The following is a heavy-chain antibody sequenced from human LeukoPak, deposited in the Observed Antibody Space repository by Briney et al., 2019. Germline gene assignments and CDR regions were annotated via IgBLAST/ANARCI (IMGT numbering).Heavy chain of an antibody. CDR2: INPSGGST. CDR1: GYTFTSYY. D-gene: IGHD3-22*01. Sequence: ASVKVSCKASGYTFTSYYMHWVRQAPGQGLEWMGIINPSGGSTSYAQKFQGRVTMTRDMSTSTVYMELSSLRSEDTAVYYCARSFDYYDSSGYYPVPHFDYWGQGTLVTVSS. J-gene: IGHJ4*02. V-gene: IGHV1-46*01. CDR3: ARSFDYYDSSGYYPVPHFDY.